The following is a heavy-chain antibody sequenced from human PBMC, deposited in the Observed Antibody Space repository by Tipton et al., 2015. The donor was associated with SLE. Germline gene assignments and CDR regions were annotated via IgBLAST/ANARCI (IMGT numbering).Heavy chain of an antibody. CDR2: IDHFGST. Sequence: TLSLTCAVYGGSFMGHYWSWIRQSPGKGLEWIGDIDHFGSTNYNPSLKTRVTVSVDTSKSQFSLRVGSVTAADTAVYFCARREGTYTTGKWFDPWGQGTLVTVSS. CDR3: ARREGTYTTGKWFDP. V-gene: IGHV4-34*01. J-gene: IGHJ5*02. CDR1: GGSFMGHY. D-gene: IGHD3-10*01.